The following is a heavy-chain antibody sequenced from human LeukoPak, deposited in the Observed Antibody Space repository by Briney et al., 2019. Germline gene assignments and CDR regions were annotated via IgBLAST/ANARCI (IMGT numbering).Heavy chain of an antibody. V-gene: IGHV3-48*03. CDR1: GFTFSSYE. Sequence: GGSLRLSCAASGFTFSSYEMNWVRQAPGEGLEWVSYISSSGSTIYYADSGKGRFTISRDNAKNSLYLQMNSLRAEDTAVYYCAELGIPMIGGVWGKGTTVTISS. CDR2: ISSSGSTI. J-gene: IGHJ6*04. CDR3: AELGIPMIGGV. D-gene: IGHD3-10*02.